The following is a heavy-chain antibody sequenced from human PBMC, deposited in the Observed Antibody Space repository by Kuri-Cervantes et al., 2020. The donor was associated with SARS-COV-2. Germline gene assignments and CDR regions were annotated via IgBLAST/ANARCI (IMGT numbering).Heavy chain of an antibody. V-gene: IGHV4-39*01. CDR2: IFYSGNN. Sequence: SETLSLTCTVSGDSISSSNYYWGWILQPPGKGRGWIGSIFYSGNNYYSPSLKSRVTISVDTSNNQLSLKLTSVTAADTAVYYCARHFIAGRGWFDPWGQGALVTVSS. CDR1: GDSISSSNYY. D-gene: IGHD6-6*01. CDR3: ARHFIAGRGWFDP. J-gene: IGHJ5*02.